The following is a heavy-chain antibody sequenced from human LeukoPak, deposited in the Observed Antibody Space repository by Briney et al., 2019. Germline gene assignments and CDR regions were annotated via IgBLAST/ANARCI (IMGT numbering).Heavy chain of an antibody. CDR1: GGSISSSSYY. CDR3: ARGIGGYGDAFDI. J-gene: IGHJ3*02. V-gene: IGHV4-39*01. Sequence: SSETLSLTCTVSGGSISSSSYYWGWIRQPPGNGLEWIGSIYYSGSTYYNPSLKSRVTISVDTSKNQFSLKLSSVTAADTAVYYCARGIGGYGDAFDIWGQGTMVTVSS. D-gene: IGHD5-12*01. CDR2: IYYSGST.